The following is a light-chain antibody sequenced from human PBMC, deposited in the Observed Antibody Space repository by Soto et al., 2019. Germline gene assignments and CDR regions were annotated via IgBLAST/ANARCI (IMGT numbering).Light chain of an antibody. J-gene: IGLJ2*01. Sequence: QSVLTQSSSVSAAAGQKVSISCSGSYSNIGSNFVSWYQHFPGSAPKLVIYDNSQRPSGIPDRFSGSKSGSSATLGITGLQTGDEADYYCGTWDSSLSVLVFGGGTKLTVL. CDR3: GTWDSSLSVLV. V-gene: IGLV1-51*01. CDR1: YSNIGSNF. CDR2: DNS.